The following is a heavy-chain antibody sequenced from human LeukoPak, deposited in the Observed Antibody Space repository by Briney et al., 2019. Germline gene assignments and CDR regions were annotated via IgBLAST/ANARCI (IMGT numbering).Heavy chain of an antibody. Sequence: GESLKISCKGSGYIFTSYWIGWVRQMPGKGLEWMGIIYPGDSDTRYSPSFQGQVTISADKSISTAYLQWSSLKASDTAMYYCARQGITIFGVVTYYFDYWGQGTLVTVSS. CDR1: GYIFTSYW. CDR2: IYPGDSDT. D-gene: IGHD3-3*01. V-gene: IGHV5-51*01. J-gene: IGHJ4*02. CDR3: ARQGITIFGVVTYYFDY.